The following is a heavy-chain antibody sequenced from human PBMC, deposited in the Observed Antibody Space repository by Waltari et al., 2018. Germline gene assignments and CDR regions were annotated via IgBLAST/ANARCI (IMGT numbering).Heavy chain of an antibody. D-gene: IGHD3-9*01. Sequence: EVQLVESGGGLIQPGGSLRLSCAASGFTVSSNYMSWVRQAPGKGLEWVSVIYSGGSTYYADSVKGRFTISRDNSKNTLYLQMNSLRAEDTAVYYCARVGPTLTGYFDLWGRGTLVTVSS. CDR2: IYSGGST. CDR3: ARVGPTLTGYFDL. J-gene: IGHJ2*01. CDR1: GFTVSSNY. V-gene: IGHV3-53*01.